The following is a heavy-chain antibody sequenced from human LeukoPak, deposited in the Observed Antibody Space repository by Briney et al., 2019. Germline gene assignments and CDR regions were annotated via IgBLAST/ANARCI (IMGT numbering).Heavy chain of an antibody. J-gene: IGHJ4*02. Sequence: PGGSLRLSCAASGFTFSTYAMSWVRQAPGKGLEWVSTISGSGGNTYADSVKGRFTISRDNFKNTLYLQMISLRAEDTAVYYCAKDLYGWPIAADYWGQGTLVTVSS. CDR3: AKDLYGWPIAADY. D-gene: IGHD6-13*01. V-gene: IGHV3-23*01. CDR1: GFTFSTYA. CDR2: ISGSGGNT.